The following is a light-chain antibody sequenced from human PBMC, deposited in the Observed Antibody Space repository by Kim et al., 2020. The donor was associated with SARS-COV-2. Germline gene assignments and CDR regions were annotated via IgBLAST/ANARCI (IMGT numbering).Light chain of an antibody. CDR1: SIRSYY. V-gene: IGLV3-19*01. J-gene: IGLJ2*01. CDR3: YCRDSSSNDLVV. Sequence: TIRMTSRGGSIRSYYASWCQQKPAQAAVLVIYGKNNRPPRIPARYSGSSSKCTATLTFTGTEAEDEADDYCYCRDSSSNDLVVFGGGTKLTVL. CDR2: GKN.